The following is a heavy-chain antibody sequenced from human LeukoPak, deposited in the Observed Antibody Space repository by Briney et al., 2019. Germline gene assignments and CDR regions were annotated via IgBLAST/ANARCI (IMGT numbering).Heavy chain of an antibody. J-gene: IGHJ4*02. V-gene: IGHV3-9*01. Sequence: PGGSLRLSCAASGFTFDDYAMHWVRQAPGKGLEWVSGISWNSGSIGYADSVKGRFTISRDNAKNSLYLQMNSLRAEDTALYYCAKFNMVTGVDYWGQGTLVTVSS. CDR1: GFTFDDYA. CDR2: ISWNSGSI. CDR3: AKFNMVTGVDY. D-gene: IGHD5-18*01.